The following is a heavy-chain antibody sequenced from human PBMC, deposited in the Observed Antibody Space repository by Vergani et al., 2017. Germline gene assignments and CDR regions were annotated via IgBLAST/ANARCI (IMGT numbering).Heavy chain of an antibody. Sequence: EVQLLQSGGGVIQPGGSVRLSCAASGFTFSACPMTWVRQAPGKGLELVSAISARYPSTYYADSVKGRFTISSDNSKNMLYLQMNSLRAEDTAVYYCARLSYDTTPYLQGGYDCWGQGTLVSVSS. CDR3: ARLSYDTTPYLQGGYDC. CDR2: ISARYPST. D-gene: IGHD3-22*01. V-gene: IGHV3-23*01. CDR1: GFTFSACP. J-gene: IGHJ4*02.